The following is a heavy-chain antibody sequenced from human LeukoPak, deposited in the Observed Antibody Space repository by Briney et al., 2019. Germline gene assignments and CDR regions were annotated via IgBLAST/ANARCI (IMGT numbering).Heavy chain of an antibody. CDR3: AKEGTASKPSDLDY. Sequence: PGGSLRLSCAASGFTFSSYGMHWVRQAPGKGLEWVAFIRYDGSHKYYADSVKGRFTISRDNSKNTLYFQMNSLRGEDRALYYCAKEGTASKPSDLDYWCQGTLVTVTS. D-gene: IGHD1/OR15-1a*01. J-gene: IGHJ4*02. V-gene: IGHV3-30*02. CDR2: IRYDGSHK. CDR1: GFTFSSYG.